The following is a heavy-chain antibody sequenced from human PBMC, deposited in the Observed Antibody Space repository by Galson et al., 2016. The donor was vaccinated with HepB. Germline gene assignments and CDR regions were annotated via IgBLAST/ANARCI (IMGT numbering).Heavy chain of an antibody. CDR1: GYTFTNYR. D-gene: IGHD3-10*01. CDR3: ARDEFKFDY. J-gene: IGHJ4*02. Sequence: SVKVSCKASGYTFTNYRIHWVRQAPGQRLEWMGWINAGNGNTKYSLKFQGRVTIITDTSANTAYMELNSLRAEDTAVYYCARDEFKFDYWGQGSLVTVSS. CDR2: INAGNGNT. V-gene: IGHV1-3*01.